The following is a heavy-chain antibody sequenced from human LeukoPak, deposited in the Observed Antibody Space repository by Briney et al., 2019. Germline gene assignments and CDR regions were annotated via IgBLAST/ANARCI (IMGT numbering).Heavy chain of an antibody. Sequence: GRSLRLSCAASRFTFSSYGMHWVRQAPGKGLEWVAVISYDGNNRYYADSVKGRFTISRYNSRNTLYLQMNSLRAEDTAVYYCAKVKGEVIGAFDIWGQGTMVTVSS. D-gene: IGHD3-16*01. J-gene: IGHJ3*02. CDR2: ISYDGNNR. CDR3: AKVKGEVIGAFDI. V-gene: IGHV3-30*18. CDR1: RFTFSSYG.